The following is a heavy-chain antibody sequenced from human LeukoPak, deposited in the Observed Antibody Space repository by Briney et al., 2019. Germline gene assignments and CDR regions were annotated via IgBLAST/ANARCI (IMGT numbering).Heavy chain of an antibody. D-gene: IGHD3-22*01. V-gene: IGHV3-43*02. J-gene: IGHJ4*02. CDR2: ISGDGGDT. Sequence: GGSLRLSCAASGFTFDDYAMHWVRQAPGKGLEWVSLISGDGGDTYYADSVKGRFTISRDNSKNSLYLQMSSLRTEDTAFYFRGKDIHDRGYADCWGQGTLVTVSS. CDR1: GFTFDDYA. CDR3: GKDIHDRGYADC.